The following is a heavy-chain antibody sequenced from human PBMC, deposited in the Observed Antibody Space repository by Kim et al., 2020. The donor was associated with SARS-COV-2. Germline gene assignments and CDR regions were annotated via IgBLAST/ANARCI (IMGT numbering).Heavy chain of an antibody. J-gene: IGHJ6*02. V-gene: IGHV3-7*01. Sequence: GGSLRLSCAASGFTFSSYWMSWVRQAPGKGLEWVANIKQDGSEKYYVDSVKGRFTISRDNAKNSLYLQMNSLRAEDTAVYYCARDTCVLMVYACLVRGGMDVWGQGTTVTVSS. CDR2: IKQDGSEK. D-gene: IGHD2-8*01. CDR1: GFTFSSYW. CDR3: ARDTCVLMVYACLVRGGMDV.